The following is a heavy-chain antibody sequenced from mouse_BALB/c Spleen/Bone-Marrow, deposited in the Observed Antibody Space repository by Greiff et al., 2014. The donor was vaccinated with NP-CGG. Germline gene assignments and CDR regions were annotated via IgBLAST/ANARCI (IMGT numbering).Heavy chain of an antibody. CDR1: GYSFSGYN. CDR3: ARKAYYTNWWYFDV. D-gene: IGHD2-5*01. Sequence: LVESGPELEKPGASVKISCKASGYSFSGYNLNWVKQSNGQSLEWIGNIDPYYGDTTYNQKFKGKATLTVDRSSSTAYMQLKSLTSEDSAVYYCARKAYYTNWWYFDVWGAGTTVTVSP. CDR2: IDPYYGDT. V-gene: IGHV1-39*01. J-gene: IGHJ1*01.